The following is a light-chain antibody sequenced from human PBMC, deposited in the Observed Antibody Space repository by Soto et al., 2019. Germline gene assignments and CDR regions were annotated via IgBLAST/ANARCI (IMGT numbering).Light chain of an antibody. V-gene: IGKV1-5*03. Sequence: DIQMTQSPSTLSASVGDRVTITCRASQSVSTWLAWYQQKPGTAPKVLIYKASSLASGDPSRFSGSGSGTEFTLTVSSLQPDDFATYYCQHYHTYPLTFGGGTKVETK. CDR3: QHYHTYPLT. CDR2: KAS. J-gene: IGKJ4*01. CDR1: QSVSTW.